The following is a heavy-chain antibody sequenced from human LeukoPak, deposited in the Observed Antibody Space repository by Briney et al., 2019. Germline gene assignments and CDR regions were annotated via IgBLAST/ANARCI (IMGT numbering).Heavy chain of an antibody. V-gene: IGHV3-48*03. J-gene: IGHJ5*02. D-gene: IGHD3-22*01. CDR3: ARSSGYRRFFS. CDR1: GFTFSSYE. Sequence: PVGSLRLSCPASGFTFSSYEMNWIRPAPGKGLEWVSYIISSGRAVYYAESVKGRFAFSTATATTRIYLLWKSTRGEHRTVQYCARSSGYRRFFSWGQGNLFTVSS. CDR2: IISSGRAV.